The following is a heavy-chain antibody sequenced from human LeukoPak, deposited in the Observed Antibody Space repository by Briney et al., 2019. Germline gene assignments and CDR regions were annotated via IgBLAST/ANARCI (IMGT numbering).Heavy chain of an antibody. J-gene: IGHJ6*03. CDR3: ARALFIMVRGVRYYYMDV. CDR2: INPNSGGT. CDR1: GYTFTGYY. V-gene: IGHV1-2*02. D-gene: IGHD3-10*01. Sequence: ASVKVSCKASGYTFTGYYMHWVRQAPGQGLEWMGWINPNSGGTNYAQKFQGRVTMTRDTSINTAYMELSRLRSDDTAVFYCARALFIMVRGVRYYYMDVWGKGTTVTISS.